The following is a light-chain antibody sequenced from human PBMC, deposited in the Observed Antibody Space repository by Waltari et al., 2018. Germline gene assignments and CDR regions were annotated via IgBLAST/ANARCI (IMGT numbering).Light chain of an antibody. CDR3: QHNYGTPFT. Sequence: LQRTQYPSSVYGSVGDRVTITCRASENVNNYLNWYQQKPGKAPKLLIYKASTLQSGVPSRFSGSGSGTDYTFTISSLQSEDVATYYCQHNYGTPFTFGPGTKLDIK. CDR2: KAS. V-gene: IGKV1-39*01. J-gene: IGKJ3*01. CDR1: ENVNNY.